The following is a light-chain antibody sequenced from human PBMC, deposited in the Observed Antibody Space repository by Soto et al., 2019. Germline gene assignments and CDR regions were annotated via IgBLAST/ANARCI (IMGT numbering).Light chain of an antibody. Sequence: QSALTQPASVSESPGQSITISCTGSSSDVGSYKFVSWYQQRPGKAPKLIIYEGSKWPSGVSDRFSGSKSGNTASLTISGLQTEDEADYYCCSYAGRNTYVLFGGGTKVTVL. CDR2: EGS. CDR1: SSDVGSYKF. CDR3: CSYAGRNTYVL. J-gene: IGLJ2*01. V-gene: IGLV2-23*01.